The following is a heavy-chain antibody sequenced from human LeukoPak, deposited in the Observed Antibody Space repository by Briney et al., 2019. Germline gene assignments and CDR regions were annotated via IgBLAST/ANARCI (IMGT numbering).Heavy chain of an antibody. J-gene: IGHJ4*02. V-gene: IGHV1-8*02. CDR1: GYTFTSYA. CDR2: MNPSSGDT. D-gene: IGHD2-21*01. CDR3: SRSVRNGHIDY. Sequence: GASVKVSCKASGYTFTSYAMNWVRQATGQGLEYMGWMNPSSGDTGYAQKFQGRVAMTRSTSISTAYMELSSLRFEDTAVYYCSRSVRNGHIDYWGQGTLVTVSS.